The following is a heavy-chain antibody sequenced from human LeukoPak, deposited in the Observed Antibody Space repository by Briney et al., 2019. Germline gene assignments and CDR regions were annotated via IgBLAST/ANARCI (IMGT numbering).Heavy chain of an antibody. V-gene: IGHV4-59*01. CDR1: GVSISSSY. CDR3: ARGYYDSSGYSNAFDI. J-gene: IGHJ3*02. CDR2: IHQNGNT. Sequence: SETLSLTCSVSGVSISSSYWSWIRQPPGKRLERIGFIHQNGNTNYNPSLKSRVTMSVDTSKNQFSLQMRSVTAADTAVYYCARGYYDSSGYSNAFDIWGQGTMVAV. D-gene: IGHD3-22*01.